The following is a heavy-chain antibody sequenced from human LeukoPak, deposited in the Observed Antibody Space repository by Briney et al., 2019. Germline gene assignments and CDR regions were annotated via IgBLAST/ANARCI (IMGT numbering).Heavy chain of an antibody. CDR2: ISGSGGST. Sequence: GGSLRLSCAASGFTFSSYAMSWVRQAPGKGLEWVSAISGSGGSTYYADSVKGRFTISRDNSKNTLYLQMNSLRAEDTAVYYCARGKRWLHLTRLDAFDIWGQGTMVTVSS. J-gene: IGHJ3*02. D-gene: IGHD5-24*01. CDR3: ARGKRWLHLTRLDAFDI. CDR1: GFTFSSYA. V-gene: IGHV3-23*01.